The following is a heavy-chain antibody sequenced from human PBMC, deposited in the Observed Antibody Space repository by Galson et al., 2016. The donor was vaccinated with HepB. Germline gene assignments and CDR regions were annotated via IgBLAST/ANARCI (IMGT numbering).Heavy chain of an antibody. D-gene: IGHD4-11*01. Sequence: SCAASGFTFSSHAMHWVRQAPGKGLEWVAIVSDDGTHTDYADSVKGRFTISRDNSKNTLYLQMNSLRAGDTAVYYCYSYGYGGQGTLVSVAS. CDR3: YSYGY. CDR2: VSDDGTHT. J-gene: IGHJ4*02. CDR1: GFTFSSHA. V-gene: IGHV3-30-3*01.